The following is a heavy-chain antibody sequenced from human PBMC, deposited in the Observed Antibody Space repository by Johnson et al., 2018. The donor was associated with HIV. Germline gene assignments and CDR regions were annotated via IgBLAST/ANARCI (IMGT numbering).Heavy chain of an antibody. V-gene: IGHV3-20*04. Sequence: MLLVESGGGLVQPGRSLRLSCAASGFTFDDYAMHWVRQAPGKGLEWVSGINWNGGSTGYADSVKGRFTISRDNANNSLYLQMNSLRAEDTALYYCARDIFYTDTAFDIWGQGTMVTVSS. CDR3: ARDIFYTDTAFDI. J-gene: IGHJ3*02. CDR2: INWNGGST. CDR1: GFTFDDYA.